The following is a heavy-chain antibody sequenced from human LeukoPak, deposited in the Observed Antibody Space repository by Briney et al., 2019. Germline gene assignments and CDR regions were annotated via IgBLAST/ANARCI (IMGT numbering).Heavy chain of an antibody. J-gene: IGHJ5*02. V-gene: IGHV4-34*01. Sequence: SETLSLTCAVYGGSFSGYYWSWIRQPPGKGLEWIGEINHSGSTNYNPSLKSRVTISVDTSKNQFSLKLSSVTAADTAVYYCARGRWNYYDSSGYSSWFDPCGQGTLVTVSS. CDR1: GGSFSGYY. CDR3: ARGRWNYYDSSGYSSWFDP. CDR2: INHSGST. D-gene: IGHD3-22*01.